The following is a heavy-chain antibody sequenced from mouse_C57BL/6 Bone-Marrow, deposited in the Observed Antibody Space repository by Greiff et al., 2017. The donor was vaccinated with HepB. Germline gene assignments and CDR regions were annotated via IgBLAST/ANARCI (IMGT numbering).Heavy chain of an antibody. Sequence: VQVVESGAELVRPGASVTLSCKASGYTFTDYEMHWVKQTPVHGLEWIGAIDPETGGTAYNQKFKGKAILTADKSSSTAYMELRSLTSEDSAVYYCTRYGPDYWGQGTTLTVSS. CDR3: TRYGPDY. CDR1: GYTFTDYE. CDR2: IDPETGGT. J-gene: IGHJ2*01. D-gene: IGHD1-1*01. V-gene: IGHV1-15*01.